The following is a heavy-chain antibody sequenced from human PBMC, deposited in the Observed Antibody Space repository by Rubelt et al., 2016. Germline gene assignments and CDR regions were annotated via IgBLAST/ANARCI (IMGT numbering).Heavy chain of an antibody. CDR1: GFTFSSCH. CDR3: AKDYHLHGSRGPFQY. D-gene: IGHD3-3*02. V-gene: IGHV3-30*18. J-gene: IGHJ4*02. Sequence: GFTFSSCHMHWVRQAPGKGLEWVALISYDGRNKHYADSVKGRFTISRDNSKNTLDLQMNSLRAEDTAVYYCAKDYHLHGSRGPFQYWGQGTLVTVSS. CDR2: ISYDGRNK.